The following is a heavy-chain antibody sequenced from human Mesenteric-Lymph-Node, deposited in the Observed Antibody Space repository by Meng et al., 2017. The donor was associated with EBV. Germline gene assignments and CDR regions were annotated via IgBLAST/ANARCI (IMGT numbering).Heavy chain of an antibody. J-gene: IGHJ4*02. Sequence: QVQLQESGAELVKPSETLSLTCTVSGGSVTSGSYYWNWIRQPPGKRLEWIGYIHYSGSTNYNPSLKSQITISVDTSKNQLSLRVSHVTAADTAVYYCARGRRGVQYFDFWGQGALVTVSS. CDR1: GGSVTSGSYY. CDR2: IHYSGST. D-gene: IGHD1-1*01. CDR3: ARGRRGVQYFDF. V-gene: IGHV4-61*01.